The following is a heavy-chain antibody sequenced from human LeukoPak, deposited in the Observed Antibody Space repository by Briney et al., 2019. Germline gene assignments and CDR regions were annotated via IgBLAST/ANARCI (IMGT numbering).Heavy chain of an antibody. V-gene: IGHV3-21*01. CDR2: ISISSSYR. CDR3: ARVFVDDYGAFFDY. Sequence: GGSLRLSCAASGFTSCSYSMNWARQTPGTGREWVSSISISSSYRYYADSVKGRFPISRDNAKNSLYLQMDSLRAEDTAVYYCARVFVDDYGAFFDYWGQGTLVTVSS. D-gene: IGHD4-17*01. CDR1: GFTSCSYS. J-gene: IGHJ4*02.